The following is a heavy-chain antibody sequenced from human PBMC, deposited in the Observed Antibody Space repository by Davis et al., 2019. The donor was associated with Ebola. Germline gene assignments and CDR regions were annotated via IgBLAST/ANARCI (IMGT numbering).Heavy chain of an antibody. J-gene: IGHJ4*02. Sequence: GGSLRLSCAASGFTFSSHTVTWVRQAPGKGLEWLSHITSRSTTVSYADSVKGRFTISRDNVKNLLYLQMNSLRDGDTAIYYCARNPTYGGEPGLRPLDYWGQGTLVTVSS. V-gene: IGHV3-48*02. D-gene: IGHD4-23*01. CDR1: GFTFSSHT. CDR3: ARNPTYGGEPGLRPLDY. CDR2: ITSRSTTV.